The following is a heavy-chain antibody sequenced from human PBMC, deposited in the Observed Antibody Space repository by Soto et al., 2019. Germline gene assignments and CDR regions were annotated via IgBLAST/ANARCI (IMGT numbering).Heavy chain of an antibody. CDR2: INPNSGGT. V-gene: IGHV1-2*02. D-gene: IGHD6-6*01. Sequence: ASVKVSCKASGYTFTGYYMHWVRQAPGQGLEWMGWINPNSGGTNYAQKFQGRVTMTRDTSISTAYMELSRLRSDDTAVYYCARGGYSSSSGGLHWFDHWGQGTLVTVSS. CDR1: GYTFTGYY. J-gene: IGHJ5*02. CDR3: ARGGYSSSSGGLHWFDH.